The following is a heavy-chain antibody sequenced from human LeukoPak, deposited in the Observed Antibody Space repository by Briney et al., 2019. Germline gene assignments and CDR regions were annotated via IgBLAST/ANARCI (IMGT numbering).Heavy chain of an antibody. CDR1: GFTFSSYS. Sequence: PGGSLRLSCAASGFTFSSYSMNWVRQAPGKGLEWVSSISSSSSYIYYADSVKGRFTISRDNAKNSLYLQMNSLRAEDTAVYYCARGDSSSSPTSGSLFDYWGQGTLVTVSS. J-gene: IGHJ4*02. V-gene: IGHV3-21*01. CDR3: ARGDSSSSPTSGSLFDY. CDR2: ISSSSSYI. D-gene: IGHD6-6*01.